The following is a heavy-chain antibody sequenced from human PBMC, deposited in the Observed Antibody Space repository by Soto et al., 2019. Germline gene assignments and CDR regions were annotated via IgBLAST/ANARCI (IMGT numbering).Heavy chain of an antibody. J-gene: IGHJ4*02. CDR3: ARRLQWQLRTLDS. D-gene: IGHD5-12*01. CDR1: GDSVTSVNYF. Sequence: SETLSLTCAVSGDSVTSVNYFWTWIRQPPGGGLEWIGYISNSGISKYNPSLKSRVAMSQDTSKNQFSLNLHSVTAADTAVYYCARRLQWQLRTLDSWGRGGLVTGSS. CDR2: ISNSGIS. V-gene: IGHV4-61*01.